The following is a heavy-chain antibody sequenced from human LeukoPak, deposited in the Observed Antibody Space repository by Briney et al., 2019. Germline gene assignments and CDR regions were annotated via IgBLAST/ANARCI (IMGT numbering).Heavy chain of an antibody. D-gene: IGHD3-22*01. Sequence: GGSLRLSCAASGVTFSSYAMHWVRQAPGKGLEWVAVISYDGSNKYYADSVKGRFTISRDNSKNTLYLQMNSLRAEDTAVYYCARENYYDSSGYSSYFDYWGQGTLVTVSS. J-gene: IGHJ4*02. CDR3: ARENYYDSSGYSSYFDY. CDR1: GVTFSSYA. CDR2: ISYDGSNK. V-gene: IGHV3-30-3*01.